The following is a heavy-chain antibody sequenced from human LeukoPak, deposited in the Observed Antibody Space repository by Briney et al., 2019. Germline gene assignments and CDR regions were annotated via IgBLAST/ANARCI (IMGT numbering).Heavy chain of an antibody. CDR1: AGSISSSSYY. CDR2: ICDTGST. V-gene: IGHV4-39*07. CDR3: AREVRRSGYWASRGMDV. J-gene: IGHJ6*04. Sequence: SETLSLTCTVSAGSISSSSYYWGWLRQPPGKGLERIGSICDTGSTYYNPSLKSRVTISVDTSKNQFSMKLSSVTAADTAVYYCAREVRRSGYWASRGMDVWGKGTTVTVSS. D-gene: IGHD3-22*01.